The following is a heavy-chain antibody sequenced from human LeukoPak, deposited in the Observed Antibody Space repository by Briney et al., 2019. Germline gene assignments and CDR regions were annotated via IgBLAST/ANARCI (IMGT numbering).Heavy chain of an antibody. CDR1: GFTFSNYG. D-gene: IGHD2-2*02. CDR3: AKDPQLYCSSTSCYTNYFDY. J-gene: IGHJ4*02. V-gene: IGHV3-30*02. CDR2: IRYDGSNK. Sequence: GGSLRLSCAASGFTFSNYGMHWLRQAPGKGLEWVAFIRYDGSNKYYADSVKGRFTISRDSSKNMLYLQMNSLRAEDTAVYYCAKDPQLYCSSTSCYTNYFDYWGQGTLVTVSS.